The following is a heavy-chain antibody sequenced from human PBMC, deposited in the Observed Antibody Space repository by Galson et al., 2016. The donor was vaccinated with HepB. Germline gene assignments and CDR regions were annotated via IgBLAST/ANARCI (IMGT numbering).Heavy chain of an antibody. CDR2: IIPIFETT. D-gene: IGHD1-7*01. CDR3: ARDPNYWEYYFDY. Sequence: SVKVSCKASGGTFSSYGISWVRQAPGQGLKWMGGIIPIFETTNYAQKFQGRVTITADVSTSTAYMELSSLRSEDTAVYYCARDPNYWEYYFDYWGQGTLVTVSS. CDR1: GGTFSSYG. V-gene: IGHV1-69*13. J-gene: IGHJ4*02.